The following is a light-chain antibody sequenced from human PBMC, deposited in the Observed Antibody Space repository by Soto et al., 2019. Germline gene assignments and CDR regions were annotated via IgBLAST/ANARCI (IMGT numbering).Light chain of an antibody. J-gene: IGLJ1*01. Sequence: QSVLTQPRSVSGSPGQSVTISCTGTSSDVGGYNYVSWYQQHPGIAPKLMIYDVSNRPSGVPDRFSGSKSGNTASLTISGLQAEDEADYYCCSYAGSYVFGTGTKVTVL. V-gene: IGLV2-11*01. CDR1: SSDVGGYNY. CDR2: DVS. CDR3: CSYAGSYV.